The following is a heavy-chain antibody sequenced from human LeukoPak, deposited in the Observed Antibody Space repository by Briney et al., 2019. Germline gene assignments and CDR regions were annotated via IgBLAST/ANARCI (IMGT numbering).Heavy chain of an antibody. Sequence: PSETLSLTCTVSGDSISSYYWSWIRQSPGKGLEWIGYIDKSGSTNYNPSFKSRVTISADKSKNEFSPKLKSVTVADTAVYFCARGGSSCYGCHYWLDPWGQGTQVTVSS. D-gene: IGHD3-22*01. CDR1: GDSISSYY. V-gene: IGHV4-59*01. J-gene: IGHJ5*02. CDR2: IDKSGST. CDR3: ARGGSSCYGCHYWLDP.